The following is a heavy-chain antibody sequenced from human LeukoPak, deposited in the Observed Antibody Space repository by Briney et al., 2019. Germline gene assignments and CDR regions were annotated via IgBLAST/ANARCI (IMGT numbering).Heavy chain of an antibody. CDR3: ARFSPRAMGNYLDF. CDR2: IYPRGST. V-gene: IGHV4-30-2*01. J-gene: IGHJ4*02. D-gene: IGHD7-27*01. Sequence: KPSETLSLTCAVSGGSISSGSYSWSWIRQPPGKGLEWIGYIYPRGSTYYNPSLKSRVISSLDKSANQFSLNLSSVTAADTAVYYCARFSPRAMGNYLDFWGQGTLVTVSS. CDR1: GGSISSGSYS.